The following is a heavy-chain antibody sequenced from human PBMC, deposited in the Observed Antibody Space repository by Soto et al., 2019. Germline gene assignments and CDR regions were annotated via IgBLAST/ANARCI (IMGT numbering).Heavy chain of an antibody. V-gene: IGHV4-34*01. CDR3: CRGGPVIPDLDP. J-gene: IGHJ2*01. Sequence: QVQLQQWGAGLLKPSETLSLSCSVYGTSFSNSYWSWIRQAPGKGLEWLGEINHTGSTNYNPSLKSRVTITVDAVEKEFPLKLRSGTAAGTAVYFWCRGGPVIPDLDPLGRGTLVSVSS. CDR2: INHTGST. CDR1: GTSFSNSY.